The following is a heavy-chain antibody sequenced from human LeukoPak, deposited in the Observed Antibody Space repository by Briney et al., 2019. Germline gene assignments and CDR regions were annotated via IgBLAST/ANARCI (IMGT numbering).Heavy chain of an antibody. CDR1: GYTFTGNY. V-gene: IGHV1-2*02. CDR2: INPNSGGT. D-gene: IGHD2-2*01. J-gene: IGHJ1*01. Sequence: GASVKVSCKASGYTFTGNYMHWVRQAPGQGLEWMGWINPNSGGTNYAQKFQGRVTMTRDTSISTAYMELSRLRSDDTAVYYCARDSVVVVPAAIPEYFQHWGQGTLVTVSS. CDR3: ARDSVVVVPAAIPEYFQH.